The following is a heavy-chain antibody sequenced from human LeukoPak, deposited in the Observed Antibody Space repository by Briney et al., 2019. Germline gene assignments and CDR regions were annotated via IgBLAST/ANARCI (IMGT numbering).Heavy chain of an antibody. CDR2: IYYRGNT. D-gene: IGHD6-13*01. CDR1: AGSISSYY. V-gene: IGHV4-59*08. Sequence: SQTLSLTCSVSAGSISSYYWSWIRQPPGKGLEWIGYIYYRGNTNYNPSLRTRVTISIETSKDQFSLKLPSVTAADTAMYYCARPKSAAGTVHDLDAFDVWGQGTMVTVSS. J-gene: IGHJ3*01. CDR3: ARPKSAAGTVHDLDAFDV.